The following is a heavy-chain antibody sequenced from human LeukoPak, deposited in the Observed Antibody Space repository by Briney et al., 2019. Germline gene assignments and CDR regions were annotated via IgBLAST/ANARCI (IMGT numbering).Heavy chain of an antibody. CDR3: AKGTSDFWTAMDV. D-gene: IGHD3/OR15-3a*01. CDR1: GFTFSSYS. V-gene: IGHV3-21*04. J-gene: IGHJ6*02. Sequence: PGGSLRLSCAASGFTFSSYSMNWVRQAPGKGLEWVSSISSSSSYIYYADSVKGRFTISRDNAKNTLYLQMNSLRAEDTAVYYCAKGTSDFWTAMDVWGQGTTVTVSS. CDR2: ISSSSSYI.